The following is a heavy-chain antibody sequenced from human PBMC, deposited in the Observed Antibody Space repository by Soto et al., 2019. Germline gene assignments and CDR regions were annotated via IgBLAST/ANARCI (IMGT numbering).Heavy chain of an antibody. J-gene: IGHJ5*02. D-gene: IGHD1-26*01. CDR1: EFTFTSYA. Sequence: EVQLLESGGGLVQPGGSLRLSCAASEFTFTSYAMSWARQAPGKGLEWVSAISGSGGSTYYADSVKGRFTISRDNSKNTLYLQMNSLRAEDTAVYYCAKRVGASRKGFDPWGQGTLVTVSS. CDR2: ISGSGGST. V-gene: IGHV3-23*01. CDR3: AKRVGASRKGFDP.